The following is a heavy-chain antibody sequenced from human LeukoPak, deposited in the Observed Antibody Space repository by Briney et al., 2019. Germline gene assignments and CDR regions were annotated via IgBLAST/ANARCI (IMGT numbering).Heavy chain of an antibody. J-gene: IGHJ4*02. Sequence: GGSLRLSCAASGFTFSHYGMNWVRQAPGKGLEWVSGLTANSRSAYYADSVKGRFTISRDNSENMVYLQMNSLRAEDTAMYYCARDEGWIQLFFRGQGTLVTVSS. CDR3: ARDEGWIQLFF. CDR1: GFTFSHYG. D-gene: IGHD5-18*01. CDR2: LTANSRSA. V-gene: IGHV3-23*01.